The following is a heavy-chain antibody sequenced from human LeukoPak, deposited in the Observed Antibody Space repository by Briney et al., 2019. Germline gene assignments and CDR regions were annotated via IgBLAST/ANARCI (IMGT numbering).Heavy chain of an antibody. V-gene: IGHV4-4*09. Sequence: KPSETLSLTCAVSGGSISGYYWSWIRQPPGQGLEWIAYIHSNGYTNYNPSLKSRATISVDTSKNQFSLKVTSVTAADTAMYYCTKREGPMSGSYDYFDPWGQGTLVTVS. CDR3: TKREGPMSGSYDYFDP. CDR2: IHSNGYT. CDR1: GGSISGYY. D-gene: IGHD1-26*01. J-gene: IGHJ5*02.